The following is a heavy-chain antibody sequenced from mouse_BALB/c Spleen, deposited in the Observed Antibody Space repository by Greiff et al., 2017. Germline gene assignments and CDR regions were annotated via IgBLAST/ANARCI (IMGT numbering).Heavy chain of an antibody. D-gene: IGHD1-1*01. CDR1: GYTFSSYW. J-gene: IGHJ4*01. V-gene: IGHV1-9*01. CDR3: ARGYYYGSTDYYAMDY. Sequence: VQLQQSGAELMKPGASVKISCKATGYTFSSYWIEWVKQRPGHGLEWIGEILPGSGSTNYNEKFKGKATFTADTSSNTAYMQLSSLTSEDSAVYYCARGYYYGSTDYYAMDYWGQGTSVTVSS. CDR2: ILPGSGST.